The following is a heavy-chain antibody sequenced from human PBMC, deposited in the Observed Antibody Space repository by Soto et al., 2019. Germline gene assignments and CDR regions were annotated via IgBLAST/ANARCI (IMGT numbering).Heavy chain of an antibody. D-gene: IGHD3-3*01. CDR1: GFSLSTSGMC. Sequence: SGPTLVNPTHTLTLTCTFSGFSLSTSGMCVSWIRQPPGKALEWLALIDWDDDKYYSTSLKTRLTISKDTSKNQVVLTMTNMDPVDTATYYCARITGYDFWSGYFDYWGQGTLVTVSS. CDR2: IDWDDDK. V-gene: IGHV2-70*01. CDR3: ARITGYDFWSGYFDY. J-gene: IGHJ4*02.